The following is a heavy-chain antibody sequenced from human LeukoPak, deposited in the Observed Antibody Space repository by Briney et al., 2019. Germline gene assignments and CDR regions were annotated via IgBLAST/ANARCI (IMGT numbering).Heavy chain of an antibody. V-gene: IGHV3-30-3*02. CDR3: AKGSGSNWFDP. D-gene: IGHD1-14*01. Sequence: PGKSLRLSCAASGFTFSGYPIHWVRQAPGKGLEWVAVISYDGSNKYYADSVKGRFTISRDNSKNTLYLQMNSLRAEDTAVYYCAKGSGSNWFDPWGQGTLVTVSS. CDR2: ISYDGSNK. J-gene: IGHJ5*02. CDR1: GFTFSGYP.